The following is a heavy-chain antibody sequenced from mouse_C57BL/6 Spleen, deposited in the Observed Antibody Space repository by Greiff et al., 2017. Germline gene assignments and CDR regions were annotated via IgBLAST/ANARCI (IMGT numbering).Heavy chain of an antibody. CDR3: TRYYGSRYWYFDV. CDR1: GFTFSNYW. V-gene: IGHV6-3*01. D-gene: IGHD1-1*01. CDR2: IRLKSDNYAT. J-gene: IGHJ1*03. Sequence: EVKLVESGGGLVQPGGSMKLSCVASGFTFSNYWMNWVRQSPEKGLEWVAQIRLKSDNYATHYAESVKGRFTISRDDSKSSVYLQMNNLRAEDTGIYYCTRYYGSRYWYFDVWGTGTTVTVSS.